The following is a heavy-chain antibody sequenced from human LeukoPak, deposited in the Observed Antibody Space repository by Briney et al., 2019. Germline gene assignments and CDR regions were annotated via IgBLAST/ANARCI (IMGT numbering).Heavy chain of an antibody. Sequence: ASVKVSCKASGHTFTNYGINWVRQATGQGLEWMGWMNPNSGNTGYAQKFQGRVTMTRDTSISTAYMELSRLRSDDTAVYYCTRAVLLGTDFDYWGQGTLVTVFS. V-gene: IGHV1-8*02. CDR2: MNPNSGNT. CDR3: TRAVLLGTDFDY. D-gene: IGHD5-18*01. CDR1: GHTFTNYG. J-gene: IGHJ4*02.